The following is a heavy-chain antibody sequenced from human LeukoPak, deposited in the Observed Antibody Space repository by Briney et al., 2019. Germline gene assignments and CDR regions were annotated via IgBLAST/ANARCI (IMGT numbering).Heavy chain of an antibody. Sequence: GGSLRLSCAASGFTFDDYGMSWVRQAPEKGQEWVSGINWNGGSTGYADSVKGRFTISRDNAKNSLYLQMNSLRAEDTALYYCARVFGYYDSSGYYSNDYWGQGTLVTVSS. CDR2: INWNGGST. CDR3: ARVFGYYDSSGYYSNDY. D-gene: IGHD3-22*01. V-gene: IGHV3-20*04. CDR1: GFTFDDYG. J-gene: IGHJ4*02.